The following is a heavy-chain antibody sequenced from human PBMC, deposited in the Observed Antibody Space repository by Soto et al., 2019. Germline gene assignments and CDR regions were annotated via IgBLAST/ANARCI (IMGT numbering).Heavy chain of an antibody. CDR1: GYTFTSYA. CDR2: INAGNGNT. Sequence: AASVKVSCKASGYTFTSYAMHWVRQAPGQRLEWMGWINAGNGNTKYSQKFQGRVTITRDTSASTAYMELSSLRSEDTAVYYCARDGGPYSSTSLNYYYYYGMDVWGQGTTVTVSS. V-gene: IGHV1-3*01. CDR3: ARDGGPYSSTSLNYYYYYGMDV. J-gene: IGHJ6*02. D-gene: IGHD6-13*01.